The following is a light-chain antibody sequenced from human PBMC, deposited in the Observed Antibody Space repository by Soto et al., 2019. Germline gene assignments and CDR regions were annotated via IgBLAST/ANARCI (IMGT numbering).Light chain of an antibody. Sequence: AIRMTQSPSSFSASTGDRVTITCRASQGISSYLAWYQQKPGKAPKLLIYAPATLQRGAPSRFSASGSGTDFTLTISRLQSEDFATYYCQQYLSYPYPFGQGTKLEI. CDR1: QGISSY. CDR2: APA. V-gene: IGKV1-8*01. CDR3: QQYLSYPYP. J-gene: IGKJ2*01.